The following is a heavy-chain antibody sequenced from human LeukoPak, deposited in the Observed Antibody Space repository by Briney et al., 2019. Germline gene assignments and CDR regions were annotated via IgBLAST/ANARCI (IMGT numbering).Heavy chain of an antibody. V-gene: IGHV1-2*02. CDR3: ARSPQGRYYYYMDV. J-gene: IGHJ6*03. CDR1: GYTFTGYY. CDR2: INPNSGGT. Sequence: ASVKVSCKASGYTFTGYYMHWVRQAPGQGLEWMGWINPNSGGTNYAQKFQGRVTMTRDTSISTAYMELSRLRSDDTAVYYCARSPQGRYYYYMDVWGKGTTVTVSS.